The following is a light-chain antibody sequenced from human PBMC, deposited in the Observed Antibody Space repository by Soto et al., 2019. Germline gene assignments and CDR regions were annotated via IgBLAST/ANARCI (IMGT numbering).Light chain of an antibody. CDR2: DAS. CDR3: QQSYSIPIT. V-gene: IGKV1-39*01. Sequence: IQMTQSRSSLYASVGDRVTITCRASQGISTFLNWYQQKAGKAPKLLIYDASSLQSGVPSRFSGSGSGTDVTLTISSLQPEDFATYYCQQSYSIPITFGQGTRLEIK. CDR1: QGISTF. J-gene: IGKJ5*01.